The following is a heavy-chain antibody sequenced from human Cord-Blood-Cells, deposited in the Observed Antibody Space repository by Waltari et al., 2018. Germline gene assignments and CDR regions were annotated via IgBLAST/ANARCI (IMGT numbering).Heavy chain of an antibody. V-gene: IGHV3-53*01. J-gene: IGHJ4*02. CDR3: ARDIAAADPVDDY. CDR2: IYSGGST. D-gene: IGHD6-13*01. Sequence: EVQLVESGGGLIQPGGSLRLSCAASGFTVSSNYMSLVSQAPGKGLEWVSVIYSGGSTYYADSVKGRFTISRDNSKNTLYLQMNSLRAEDTAVYYCARDIAAADPVDDYWGQGTLVTVSS. CDR1: GFTVSSNY.